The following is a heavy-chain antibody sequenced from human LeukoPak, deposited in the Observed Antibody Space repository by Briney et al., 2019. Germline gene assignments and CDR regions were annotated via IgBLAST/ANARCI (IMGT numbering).Heavy chain of an antibody. CDR3: AASPDYCDSSGYSYYFDY. Sequence: GASVKVSCKASGFTFTSSAMQWVRQARGQRLEWIGWIVVGSGNRNYAQKFQERVSITRDMSTGTAYMELSSLRSEDTAVYYCAASPDYCDSSGYSYYFDYWGQGTLVTVSS. J-gene: IGHJ4*02. D-gene: IGHD3-22*01. V-gene: IGHV1-58*02. CDR1: GFTFTSSA. CDR2: IVVGSGNR.